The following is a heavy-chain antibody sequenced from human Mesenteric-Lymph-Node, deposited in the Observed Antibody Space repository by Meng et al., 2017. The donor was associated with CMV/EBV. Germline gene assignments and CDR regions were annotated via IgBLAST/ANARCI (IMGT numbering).Heavy chain of an antibody. CDR3: ARANNHAMDV. CDR1: GFTFDDYA. V-gene: IGHV3-9*01. CDR2: ISWNSADI. D-gene: IGHD1/OR15-1a*01. J-gene: IGHJ6*02. Sequence: SLKISCAASGFTFDDYAMHWVRQAPGKGLEWVSSISWNSADIGYAESVKGRFTTSRDNAKNTLYLQMNSLRAEDTAVYYCARANNHAMDVWGQGTTVTVSS.